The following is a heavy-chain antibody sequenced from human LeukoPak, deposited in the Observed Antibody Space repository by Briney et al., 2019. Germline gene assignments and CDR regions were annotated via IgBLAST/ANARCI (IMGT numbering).Heavy chain of an antibody. Sequence: GGSLRLSCAASGFTFSSYAMHWVRQAPGKGLEWVAVISYDGSNKYYADSVKGRFTISRDNSKNTLYLQMNSLRAEDTAVYYCARGSKQWELLPSDAFDIWGQGTMVTVSS. D-gene: IGHD1-26*01. V-gene: IGHV3-30-3*01. CDR1: GFTFSSYA. J-gene: IGHJ3*02. CDR2: ISYDGSNK. CDR3: ARGSKQWELLPSDAFDI.